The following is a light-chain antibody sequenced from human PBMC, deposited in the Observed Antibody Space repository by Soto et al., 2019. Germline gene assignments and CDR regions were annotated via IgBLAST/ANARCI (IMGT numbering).Light chain of an antibody. CDR3: QTWGTGIHV. J-gene: IGLJ1*01. CDR1: SGHSSYA. Sequence: QAVVTQSPSASASLGASVKLTCTLSSGHSSYAIAWHQQQPEKGPRYLMKLNSDGSHSKGDGIPDRFSGSSSGAERYLIISSLQSEDEADYYCQTWGTGIHVFGTGTKRTVL. CDR2: LNSDGSH. V-gene: IGLV4-69*01.